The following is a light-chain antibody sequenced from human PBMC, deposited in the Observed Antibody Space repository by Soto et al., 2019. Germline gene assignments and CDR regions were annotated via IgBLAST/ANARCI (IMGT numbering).Light chain of an antibody. CDR3: QQRRSWPLT. J-gene: IGKJ4*01. Sequence: EIVLTQSPATLSLFPGERATLSCRASQSVSSYLAWYQQKPGQAPRLLIYAAANRATGIPARSSGSGSGTEFTLTISSLQSEDFALYYCQQRRSWPLTFGGGTEVEIK. CDR2: AAA. V-gene: IGKV3-11*01. CDR1: QSVSSY.